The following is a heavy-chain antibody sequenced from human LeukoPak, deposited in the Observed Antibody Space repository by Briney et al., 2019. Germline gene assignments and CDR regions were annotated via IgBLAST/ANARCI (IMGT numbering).Heavy chain of an antibody. CDR2: INHSGST. CDR1: GGAISSGDYY. Sequence: SETLSLTCTVSGGAISSGDYYWSWIRQPPGKGLEWIGEINHSGSTNYNPSLKSRVTISVDTSKNQFSLKLSSVTAADTAVYYCARGIKRDGRRDIVVVPAAIRERTTYYYYGMDVWGQGTTVTVSS. J-gene: IGHJ6*02. V-gene: IGHV4-39*07. CDR3: ARGIKRDGRRDIVVVPAAIRERTTYYYYGMDV. D-gene: IGHD2-2*02.